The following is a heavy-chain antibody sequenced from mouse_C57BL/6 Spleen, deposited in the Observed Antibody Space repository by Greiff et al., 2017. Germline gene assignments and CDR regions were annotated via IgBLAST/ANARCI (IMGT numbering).Heavy chain of an antibody. Sequence: EVQRVESGGGLVKPGGSLKLSCAASGFTFSDYGMHWVRQAPEKGLEWVAYISSGSSTIYYADTVKGRFTISRDNAKNTLFLQMTSLRSEDTAMYYCASPYYYGSSYVGYFDVWGTGTTVTVSS. D-gene: IGHD1-1*01. J-gene: IGHJ1*03. CDR1: GFTFSDYG. CDR2: ISSGSSTI. CDR3: ASPYYYGSSYVGYFDV. V-gene: IGHV5-17*01.